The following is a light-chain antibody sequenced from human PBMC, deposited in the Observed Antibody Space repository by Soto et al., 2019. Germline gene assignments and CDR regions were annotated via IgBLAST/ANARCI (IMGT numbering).Light chain of an antibody. J-gene: IGKJ3*01. V-gene: IGKV1-33*01. Sequence: DIQMTQSPLSLSASVGARVSITCQASQDIRTSLSWFQHKPGRAPKLLIYGASYLETGVPSRFRGSGSGTDFTFTITGLQPEDIATYYCQHYNNLPPFTFGPGTIVDIK. CDR3: QHYNNLPPFT. CDR1: QDIRTS. CDR2: GAS.